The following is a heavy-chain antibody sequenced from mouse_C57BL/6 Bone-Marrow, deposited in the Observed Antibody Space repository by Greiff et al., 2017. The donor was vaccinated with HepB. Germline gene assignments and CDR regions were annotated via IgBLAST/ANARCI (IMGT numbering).Heavy chain of an antibody. J-gene: IGHJ1*03. Sequence: QVQLQQPGAELVKPGASVKMSCKASGYTFTSYWITWVKQRPGQGLEWIGDIYPGSGSTNYNEKFKSKATLTVDTSSSTAYMQLSSLTSEDSAVYYCASLFITTVVATRYVDVWGTGTTVTVSS. D-gene: IGHD1-1*01. V-gene: IGHV1-55*01. CDR1: GYTFTSYW. CDR2: IYPGSGST. CDR3: ASLFITTVVATRYVDV.